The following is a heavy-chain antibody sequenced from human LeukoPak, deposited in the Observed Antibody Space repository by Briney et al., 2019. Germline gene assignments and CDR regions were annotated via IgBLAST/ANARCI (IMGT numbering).Heavy chain of an antibody. D-gene: IGHD4-17*01. V-gene: IGHV3-7*03. CDR2: IKQDGSEK. Sequence: GGSLRLSCAASGFTFSSYWMSWVRQAPGKGLEWVANIKQDGSEKYYVDSVKGRFTISRDNAKNSLYLQMNSLRAEDTAVYYCARVGLARMTTVTTLFPEYFQHWGQGTLVTVSS. J-gene: IGHJ1*01. CDR3: ARVGLARMTTVTTLFPEYFQH. CDR1: GFTFSSYW.